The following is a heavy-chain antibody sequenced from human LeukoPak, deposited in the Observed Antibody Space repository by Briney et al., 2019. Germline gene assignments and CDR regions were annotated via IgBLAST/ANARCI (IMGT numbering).Heavy chain of an antibody. CDR1: GYTFTGYY. J-gene: IGHJ5*02. V-gene: IGHV1-2*02. Sequence: ASVKVSCKASGYTFTGYYIHWVRQAPGQGLEWMGWINPNSGATNYAQKIQGRVTMTRDTSISTAYMELSRLRSDGTAVYYCARGLDLYPGYSYGQNWFDPWGQGTLVTVSS. CDR2: INPNSGAT. D-gene: IGHD5-18*01. CDR3: ARGLDLYPGYSYGQNWFDP.